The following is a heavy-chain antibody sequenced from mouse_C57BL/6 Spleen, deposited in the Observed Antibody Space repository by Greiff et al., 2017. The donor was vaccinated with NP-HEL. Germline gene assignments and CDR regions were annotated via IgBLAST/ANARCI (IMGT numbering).Heavy chain of an antibody. V-gene: IGHV1-80*01. CDR3: ARDGYDDWYFDV. Sequence: VQLQQSGAELVKPGASVKISCKASGYAFSSYWMNWVKQRPGKGLEWIGQIYPGDGDTNYNGKFKGKATLTADKSSSTAYMQLSSLTSEDSAVYFCARDGYDDWYFDVWGTGTTVTVSS. J-gene: IGHJ1*03. CDR2: IYPGDGDT. CDR1: GYAFSSYW. D-gene: IGHD2-2*01.